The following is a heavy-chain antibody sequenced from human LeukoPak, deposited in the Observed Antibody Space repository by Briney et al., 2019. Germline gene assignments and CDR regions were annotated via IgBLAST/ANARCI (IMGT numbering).Heavy chain of an antibody. Sequence: GGSLRLSCVASGFTFRSAWMTWVRQAPRKGLEWVANIKEDGSQKNYVDSVKGRFTISRDNAINSMYLQMNTVRAEDTAVYYCARDWRYSTFDYWGQGTLVTVSS. V-gene: IGHV3-7*01. CDR2: IKEDGSQK. CDR1: GFTFRSAW. CDR3: ARDWRYSTFDY. J-gene: IGHJ4*02. D-gene: IGHD2-15*01.